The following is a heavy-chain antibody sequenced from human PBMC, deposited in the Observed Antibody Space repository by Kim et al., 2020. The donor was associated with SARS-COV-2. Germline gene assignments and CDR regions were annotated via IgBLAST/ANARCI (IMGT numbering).Heavy chain of an antibody. D-gene: IGHD3-3*01. CDR2: ISYDGSNK. CDR1: GFTFSSYG. Sequence: GGSLRLSCAASGFTFSSYGMHWVRQAPGKGLEWVAVISYDGSNKYYADSVKGRFTISRDNSKNTLYLQMNSLRAEDTAVYYCAKGLSPIILGLEWLPRYYYYGMDVWGQGTTVTVSS. J-gene: IGHJ6*02. V-gene: IGHV3-30*18. CDR3: AKGLSPIILGLEWLPRYYYYGMDV.